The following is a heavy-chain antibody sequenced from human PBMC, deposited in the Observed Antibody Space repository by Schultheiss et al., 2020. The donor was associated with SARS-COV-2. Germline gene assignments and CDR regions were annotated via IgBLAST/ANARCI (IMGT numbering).Heavy chain of an antibody. Sequence: GGSLRLSCAASGFTFSSYWMSWVRQAPGKGLEWVANIKQDGSEKYYVDSVKGRFTISRDNAKNTLYLQMNSLRAEDTAVYYCARDRWELTRGGLDYWGQGTLVTVSS. CDR2: IKQDGSEK. J-gene: IGHJ4*02. V-gene: IGHV3-7*01. CDR1: GFTFSSYW. D-gene: IGHD1-26*01. CDR3: ARDRWELTRGGLDY.